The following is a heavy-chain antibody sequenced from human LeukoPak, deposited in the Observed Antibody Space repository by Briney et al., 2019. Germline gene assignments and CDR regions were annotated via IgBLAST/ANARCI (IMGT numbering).Heavy chain of an antibody. V-gene: IGHV4-34*01. CDR2: INHSGST. J-gene: IGHJ5*02. CDR1: GGPFSGYY. Sequence: TSETLSLTCAVYGGPFSGYYWSRIRQPPGKGLEWIGEINHSGSTNYNPSLKSRVTISVDTSRNQFSLKLSSVTAADTAVYYCAREVVVPAAMGGDWFDPWGQGTLVTVSS. CDR3: AREVVVPAAMGGDWFDP. D-gene: IGHD2-2*01.